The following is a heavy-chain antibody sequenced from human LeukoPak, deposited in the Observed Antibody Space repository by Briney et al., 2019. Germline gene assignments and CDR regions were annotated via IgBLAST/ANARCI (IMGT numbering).Heavy chain of an antibody. CDR2: IHHSGST. CDR3: ARFGGRGYHYYYYGMDV. V-gene: IGHV4-4*02. J-gene: IGHJ6*02. D-gene: IGHD3-10*01. Sequence: SGTLSLTCAVSGDSISSSYWWTWVRQSPGKGLEWIGEIHHSGSTNYNPSLKSRVTISVDKSKNQFSLKLSSVTAADTAVYYCARFGGRGYHYYYYGMDVWGQGTTVTVSS. CDR1: GDSISSSYW.